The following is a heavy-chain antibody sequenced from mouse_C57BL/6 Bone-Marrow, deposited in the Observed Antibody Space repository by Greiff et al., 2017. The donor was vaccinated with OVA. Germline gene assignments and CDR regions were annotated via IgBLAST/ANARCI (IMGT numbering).Heavy chain of an antibody. CDR1: GYTFPSSG. D-gene: IGHD1-1*01. J-gene: IGHJ3*01. CDR2: LYPRSGNT. CDR3: ARGYYGSRRFAY. Sequence: QVQLQQSGAELARPGASVKLSCKASGYTFPSSGIRWVKQRTGQGLEWIGELYPRSGNTYYNEKFKGKATLPADKSSSTAYMELRSLTSEDSAVYFCARGYYGSRRFAYWGQGTLVTVSA. V-gene: IGHV1-81*01.